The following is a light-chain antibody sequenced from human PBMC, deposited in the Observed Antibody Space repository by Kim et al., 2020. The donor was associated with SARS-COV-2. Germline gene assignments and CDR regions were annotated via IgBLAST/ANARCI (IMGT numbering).Light chain of an antibody. Sequence: LSVPPGERAPLSCRASLSVTSSLAWYQQKPGQAPRLLIHAASIRATGIPARFSGSVSGTEFTLTISSLQSEAFAVYSCQQYHILHTFGPGT. CDR2: AAS. J-gene: IGKJ3*01. CDR3: QQYHILHT. V-gene: IGKV3D-15*01. CDR1: LSVTSS.